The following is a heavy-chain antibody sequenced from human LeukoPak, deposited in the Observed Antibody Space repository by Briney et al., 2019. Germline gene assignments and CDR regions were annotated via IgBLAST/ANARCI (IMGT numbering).Heavy chain of an antibody. CDR3: ARAGSSGSYYMYYGMDV. J-gene: IGHJ6*02. V-gene: IGHV3-30*04. CDR1: GISVSSYA. Sequence: GGSLRLSCAVSGISVSSYAVHWVRQAPGKGLEWVAVMPQDGSNEHYADSVKGRFTISRDMSKNTAFLLMNSLRGEDTAVYYCARAGSSGSYYMYYGMDVWGQGTTVVVSS. D-gene: IGHD6-19*01. CDR2: MPQDGSNE.